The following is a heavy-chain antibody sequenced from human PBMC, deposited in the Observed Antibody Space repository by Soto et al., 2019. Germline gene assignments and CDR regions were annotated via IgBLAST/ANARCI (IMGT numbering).Heavy chain of an antibody. CDR3: AKATYSGSYFSDY. CDR2: ISFDGSNE. CDR1: GFSFSSYG. J-gene: IGHJ4*02. D-gene: IGHD1-26*01. Sequence: QVQLVESGGGVVQPGKSLRLSCAASGFSFSSYGLHWVRQAPGKGLEWVAAISFDGSNEYHADSVKGRFTISRDKSKNTLYLQMISLRAEDTAVYYCAKATYSGSYFSDYWGQGTLVTVSS. V-gene: IGHV3-30*18.